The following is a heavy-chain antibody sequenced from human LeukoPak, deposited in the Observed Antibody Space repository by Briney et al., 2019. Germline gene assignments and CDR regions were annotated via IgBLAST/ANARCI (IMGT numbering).Heavy chain of an antibody. Sequence: APVKVSCKASGGTFSSYAISWVRQAPGQGLEWMGGIIPIFGTANYAQKFQGRVTITADKSTSTAYMELSSLRSEDTAVYYCAGGYSYEVRYYYYYMDVWGKGTTVTVSS. D-gene: IGHD5-18*01. J-gene: IGHJ6*03. CDR3: AGGYSYEVRYYYYYMDV. CDR2: IIPIFGTA. CDR1: GGTFSSYA. V-gene: IGHV1-69*06.